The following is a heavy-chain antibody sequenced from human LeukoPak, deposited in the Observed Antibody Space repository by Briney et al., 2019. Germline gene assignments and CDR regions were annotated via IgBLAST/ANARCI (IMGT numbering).Heavy chain of an antibody. CDR1: GYTFTGYY. J-gene: IGHJ4*02. V-gene: IGHV1-2*02. CDR3: ARAPRFLEWLPNYYFGY. Sequence: ASVKVSCKASGYTFTGYYMHWVRQAPGQGLEWMGWINPNSGGTNYAQKFQGRVTMTRDTSISTAYMELSRLRSDDTAVYYCARAPRFLEWLPNYYFGYWGQGTLVTVSS. CDR2: INPNSGGT. D-gene: IGHD3-3*01.